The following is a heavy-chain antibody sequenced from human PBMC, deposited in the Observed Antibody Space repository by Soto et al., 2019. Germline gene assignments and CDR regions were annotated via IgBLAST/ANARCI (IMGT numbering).Heavy chain of an antibody. V-gene: IGHV1-69*13. CDR2: IIPISGTT. Sequence: SVKVSCKASGGTFSTHAIIWVRQAPGHGLEWMGGIIPISGTTYYTQKFQGRVTITADEPTSTAFMELSSLKSEDTAVFYCARGYCSGGNCYSGMDVWGQGTMVTVYS. CDR3: ARGYCSGGNCYSGMDV. J-gene: IGHJ6*02. CDR1: GGTFSTHA. D-gene: IGHD2-15*01.